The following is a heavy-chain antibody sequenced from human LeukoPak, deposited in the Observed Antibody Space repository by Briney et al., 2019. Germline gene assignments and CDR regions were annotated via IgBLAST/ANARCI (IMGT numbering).Heavy chain of an antibody. CDR3: ARSPPGGWLPSDAFDI. Sequence: SETLSLTCAVYGGSFSGYYWSWIRQPPGKGLEWIGEINHSGSTNYNPSLKSRVTISVDTSKNQFSLKLGSVTAADTAVYYCARSPPGGWLPSDAFDIWGQGTMVTVSS. D-gene: IGHD5-18*01. CDR2: INHSGST. J-gene: IGHJ3*02. V-gene: IGHV4-34*01. CDR1: GGSFSGYY.